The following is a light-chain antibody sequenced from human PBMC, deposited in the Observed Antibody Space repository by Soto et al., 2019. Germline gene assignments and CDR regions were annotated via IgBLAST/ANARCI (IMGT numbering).Light chain of an antibody. V-gene: IGKV3-15*01. CDR1: QDVRRN. Sequence: EIVMTQSPGTVSVAPGDRATLSCRASQDVRRNLAWYQQKPGQAPRLLFSVASTRATGVPARFTASGSGTDFTLTISSLQSEDFALYYCQHYFNWPYTFGQGTKLEIK. J-gene: IGKJ2*01. CDR2: VAS. CDR3: QHYFNWPYT.